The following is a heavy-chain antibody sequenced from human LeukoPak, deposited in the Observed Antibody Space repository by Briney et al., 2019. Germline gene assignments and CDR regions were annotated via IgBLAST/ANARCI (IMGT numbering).Heavy chain of an antibody. D-gene: IGHD3-9*01. J-gene: IGHJ4*02. CDR2: IISKTDGGTT. CDR1: GFTFSNAW. Sequence: GGSLRLSCAASGFTFSNAWMSWVRQAPGKGLEWVGRIISKTDGGTTDYAAPVKGRFTISRDDSKNTLYLQMNSLKTEDTAVYYCTTPDILTGYYTYFDYWGQGTLVTVSS. CDR3: TTPDILTGYYTYFDY. V-gene: IGHV3-15*01.